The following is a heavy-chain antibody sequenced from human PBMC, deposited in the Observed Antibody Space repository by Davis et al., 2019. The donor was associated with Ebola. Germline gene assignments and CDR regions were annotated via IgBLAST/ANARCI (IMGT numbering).Heavy chain of an antibody. CDR3: ARMGDYYYVDV. V-gene: IGHV2-70*04. Sequence: SGPTLVKPTQTLTLTCTFSGFSLSSGGMRVSWIRQPPGKALEWLARIDWAAEKFYLTSLKTRLIISKDTSKNQVVLTMTNMDPVDTATYYCARMGDYYYVDVWGKGTTVTVSS. J-gene: IGHJ6*03. CDR2: IDWAAEK. CDR1: GFSLSSGGMR.